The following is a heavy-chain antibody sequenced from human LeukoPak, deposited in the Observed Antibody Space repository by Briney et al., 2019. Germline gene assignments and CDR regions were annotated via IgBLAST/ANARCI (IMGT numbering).Heavy chain of an antibody. CDR1: GLTFSSSW. V-gene: IGHV3-7*01. J-gene: IGHJ4*02. CDR3: ARDLAYSRLDY. D-gene: IGHD5-18*01. CDR2: INPEGSEK. Sequence: GGSLRLSCGVSGLTFSSSWMDWVRQAPGKGLEWVASINPEGSEKYSADSVKCRFTISRDNAKNSLYLQMDSLRVEDTAFYYCARDLAYSRLDYWGQGMLVTVSS.